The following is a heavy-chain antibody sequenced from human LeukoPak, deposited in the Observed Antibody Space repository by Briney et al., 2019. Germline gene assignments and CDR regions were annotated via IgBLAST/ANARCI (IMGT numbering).Heavy chain of an antibody. CDR1: GGSISSGGYY. CDR2: IYYSGST. J-gene: IGHJ4*02. D-gene: IGHD5-12*01. CDR3: TRLVVATKNFDY. Sequence: PSETLSLTCTVSGGSISSGGYYWSWIRQHPGKGLEWIGYIYYSGSTYYNPSLESRVTISVDTSKNQFSLKLSSVTAADTAVYYCTRLVVATKNFDYWGQGTLVTVSS. V-gene: IGHV4-31*03.